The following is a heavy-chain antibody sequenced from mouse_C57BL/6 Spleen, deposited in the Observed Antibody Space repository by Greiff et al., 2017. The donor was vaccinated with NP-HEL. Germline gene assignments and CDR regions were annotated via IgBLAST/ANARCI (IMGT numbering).Heavy chain of an antibody. Sequence: DVMLVESGGGLVQPGGSLKLSCAASGFTFSDYYMYWVRQTPEKRLEWVAYISNGGGSTYYPDTVKGRFTISRDNAKNTLYLQMSRLKSEDTAMYYCARLPDGYFDVWGTGTTVTVSS. V-gene: IGHV5-12*01. CDR2: ISNGGGST. J-gene: IGHJ1*03. CDR3: ARLPDGYFDV. CDR1: GFTFSDYY. D-gene: IGHD2-3*01.